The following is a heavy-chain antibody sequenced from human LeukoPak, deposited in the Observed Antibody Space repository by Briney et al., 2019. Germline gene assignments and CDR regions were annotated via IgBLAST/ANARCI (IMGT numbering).Heavy chain of an antibody. D-gene: IGHD3-3*01. CDR1: GYTFTSYY. J-gene: IGHJ4*02. Sequence: ASVKVSCKASGYTFTSYYMHWVRQAPGQGLECMGWINPNSGGTNYAQKFQGRVTMTRDTSISTAYMELSRLRSDDTAVYYCARGPSLRFLEWLLYLAFDYWGQGTLVTVSS. CDR3: ARGPSLRFLEWLLYLAFDY. V-gene: IGHV1-2*02. CDR2: INPNSGGT.